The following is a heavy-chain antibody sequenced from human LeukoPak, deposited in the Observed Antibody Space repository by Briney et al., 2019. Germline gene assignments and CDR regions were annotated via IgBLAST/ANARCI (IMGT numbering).Heavy chain of an antibody. Sequence: ASVKGACKASGYTLTSYAMHWVRQATGQRLDWIGWINSGNGNTKYSQKFQGRVAITRDTSASTAYMELSSLRSEDTAVYYCARGRLWSNYDYWGQGTLVTVSS. CDR1: GYTLTSYA. J-gene: IGHJ4*02. CDR3: ARGRLWSNYDY. V-gene: IGHV1-3*01. CDR2: INSGNGNT. D-gene: IGHD5-18*01.